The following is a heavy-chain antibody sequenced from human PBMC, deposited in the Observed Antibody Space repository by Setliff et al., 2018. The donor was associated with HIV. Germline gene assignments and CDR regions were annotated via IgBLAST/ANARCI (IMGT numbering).Heavy chain of an antibody. CDR2: IIPIFGTA. CDR3: ARGDYGSGSYYPYYFYYGMDV. J-gene: IGHJ6*02. D-gene: IGHD3-10*01. Sequence: GASVKVSCKASGGTFSSYAISWVRQAPGQGLEWMGRIIPIFGTANYAQKFQGRVTITADESTSTAYMELSSLRSEDTAVYYCARGDYGSGSYYPYYFYYGMDVWGQGTTVTVSS. V-gene: IGHV1-69*13. CDR1: GGTFSSYA.